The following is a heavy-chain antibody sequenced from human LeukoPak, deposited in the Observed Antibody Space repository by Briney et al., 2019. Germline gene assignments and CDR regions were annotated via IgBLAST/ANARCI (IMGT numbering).Heavy chain of an antibody. CDR2: ISSSSSTI. CDR3: ARDLMETSPWTTEGFDP. Sequence: PGGSLRLSCAASGFTFSSYSMNWVRQAPGKGLEWVSYISSSSSTIYYADSVKGRFTISRDNAKNSLYRQMNSLRAEDTAVYYCARDLMETSPWTTEGFDPWGQGTLVTVSS. D-gene: IGHD3/OR15-3a*01. J-gene: IGHJ5*02. V-gene: IGHV3-48*01. CDR1: GFTFSSYS.